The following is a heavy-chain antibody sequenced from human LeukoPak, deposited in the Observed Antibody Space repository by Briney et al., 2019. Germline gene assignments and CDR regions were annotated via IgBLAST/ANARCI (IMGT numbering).Heavy chain of an antibody. V-gene: IGHV4-59*01. CDR3: ATKEPDYYDSIGYYPEAFNI. J-gene: IGHJ3*02. CDR2: IYYSGST. Sequence: TSETLSLTCTVSGGSISSYYWSWIRQPPGKGLEWIGYIYYSGSTNYNPSLKSRVTISVDTSKNQFSLKLSSVTAADTAVYYCATKEPDYYDSIGYYPEAFNIWVQGTMVTVSS. CDR1: GGSISSYY. D-gene: IGHD3-22*01.